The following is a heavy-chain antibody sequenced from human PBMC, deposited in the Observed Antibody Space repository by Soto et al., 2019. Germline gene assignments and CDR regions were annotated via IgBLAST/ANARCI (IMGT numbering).Heavy chain of an antibody. V-gene: IGHV4-39*01. Sequence: QVELQESGPGLVKPSETLSLTCSVFGDSLSTSTFFWGWIRQPPGREMEWIGSFYYGGFHYSPSVTSRATISVDTSKNQFSLKLTSATAADAAVYHCVRHAPRSWFWSHWGRGARVAVSS. J-gene: IGHJ4*02. CDR2: FYYGGF. CDR3: VRHAPRSWFWSH. D-gene: IGHD6-13*01. CDR1: GDSLSTSTFF.